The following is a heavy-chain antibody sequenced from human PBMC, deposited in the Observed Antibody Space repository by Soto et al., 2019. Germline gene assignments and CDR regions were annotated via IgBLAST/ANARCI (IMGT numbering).Heavy chain of an antibody. Sequence: LQLQESGSGLVKPSQTLSLTCAVSGGSISSGGYSWRWIRQPPGKCLEWIGYIYHSGTTYYNPSLKSRVIISVDRSKNQFSLKLSSVTAADTAVYYCAAGGGLPRYYWGQGTPVTVSS. CDR3: AAGGGLPRYY. D-gene: IGHD5-12*01. V-gene: IGHV4-30-2*01. CDR2: IYHSGTT. J-gene: IGHJ4*02. CDR1: GGSISSGGYS.